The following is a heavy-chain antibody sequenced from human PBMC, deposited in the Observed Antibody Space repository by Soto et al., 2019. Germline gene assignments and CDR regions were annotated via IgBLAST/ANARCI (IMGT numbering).Heavy chain of an antibody. D-gene: IGHD2-21*02. Sequence: ASETLSLTCAVYGGSFSGYYWSWIRQPPGKGLEWIGEINHSGSTNYNPSLKSRVTISVDTSKNQFSLKLSSVTAADTAVYYCARGIFYCGGDCYSNSVAPFDYWGQGTLVTSPQ. CDR2: INHSGST. J-gene: IGHJ4*02. CDR1: GGSFSGYY. CDR3: ARGIFYCGGDCYSNSVAPFDY. V-gene: IGHV4-34*01.